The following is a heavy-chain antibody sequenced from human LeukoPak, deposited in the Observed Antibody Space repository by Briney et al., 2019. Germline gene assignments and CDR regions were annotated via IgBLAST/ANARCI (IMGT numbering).Heavy chain of an antibody. CDR2: INHSGST. Sequence: SETLSLTCAVYGGSFSGYYWSWIRQPPGKGLEWIGEINHSGSTNYNPSLKSRVTISVDTSKNQFSLKLSSVTAADTAVYYCARAPGIVATTSLRWFDPWGQGTLVTVSS. CDR3: ARAPGIVATTSLRWFDP. CDR1: GGSFSGYY. V-gene: IGHV4-34*01. J-gene: IGHJ5*02. D-gene: IGHD5-12*01.